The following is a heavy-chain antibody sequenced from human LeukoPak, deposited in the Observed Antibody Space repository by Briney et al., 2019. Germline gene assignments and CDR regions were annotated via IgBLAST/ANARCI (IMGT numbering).Heavy chain of an antibody. CDR2: IYYSGRT. V-gene: IGHV4-59*01. D-gene: IGHD2-2*01. CDR1: VGSNSIYY. Sequence: SETLSLTCTVSVGSNSIYYWSWIRQPPGKGLECIGYIYYSGRTNYNPSLKSRVTISLDTSKNQFSLKLSSLTAAGTGGYFCGSGLVPATAIPGGYYGMDVRGQGAKVTDCS. CDR3: GSGLVPATAIPGGYYGMDV. J-gene: IGHJ6*02.